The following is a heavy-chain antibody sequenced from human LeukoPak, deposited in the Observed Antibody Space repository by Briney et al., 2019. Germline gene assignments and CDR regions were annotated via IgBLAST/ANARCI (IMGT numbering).Heavy chain of an antibody. Sequence: QTGGSLRLSCAASGFTFSSYRMHWVRQAPGKGLVWVSRINSDGSSTSYADSVKGRFTISRDNAKNTLYLQMNSLRAEDTAVYYCARDEVGWEYQLLLAHYYYGMDVWGQGTTVTVSS. D-gene: IGHD2-2*01. V-gene: IGHV3-74*01. CDR2: INSDGSST. CDR1: GFTFSSYR. CDR3: ARDEVGWEYQLLLAHYYYGMDV. J-gene: IGHJ6*02.